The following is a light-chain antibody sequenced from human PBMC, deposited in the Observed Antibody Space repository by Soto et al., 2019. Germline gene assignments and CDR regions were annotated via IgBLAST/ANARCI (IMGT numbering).Light chain of an antibody. CDR2: EVT. J-gene: IGLJ1*01. Sequence: QSALTQPASVSGSPGQSITISCTGGSSDIGGYNYVSWFQQHPGKAPKLMIYEVTNRPSGASNRFSGSKSGSTASLTISGLQAEDEADYYCSSYTSSNTLVFGTGTKLTVL. CDR1: SSDIGGYNY. CDR3: SSYTSSNTLV. V-gene: IGLV2-14*01.